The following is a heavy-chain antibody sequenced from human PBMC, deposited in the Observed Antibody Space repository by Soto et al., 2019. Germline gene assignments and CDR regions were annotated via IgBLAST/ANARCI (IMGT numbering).Heavy chain of an antibody. J-gene: IGHJ4*02. Sequence: QVQLQESGPGLVKPSETLSLTCTVSGGSISSYYWSWIRQPPGKGLEWIGYIYYSGSTNYNPSLNGRVTIAVDTSKNQFHRKLSSVTAADTAVYSCARRYGGGFDYWGQGTLVTVSS. CDR3: ARRYGGGFDY. CDR2: IYYSGST. CDR1: GGSISSYY. V-gene: IGHV4-59*08. D-gene: IGHD3-10*01.